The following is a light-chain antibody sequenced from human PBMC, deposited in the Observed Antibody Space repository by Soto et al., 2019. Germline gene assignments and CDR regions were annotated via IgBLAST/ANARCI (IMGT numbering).Light chain of an antibody. V-gene: IGLV2-14*01. J-gene: IGLJ1*01. Sequence: SALTKPASVSGSLGQSITISCSGTSSDIGYYNYVSWYQQHPGKAPRLIIYEVTHRPSGVSNRFSGSKSGNTASLTISGLQAEDEADYFCHPYLRVTPTVFGTEIKVTVL. CDR2: EVT. CDR3: HPYLRVTPTV. CDR1: SSDIGYYNY.